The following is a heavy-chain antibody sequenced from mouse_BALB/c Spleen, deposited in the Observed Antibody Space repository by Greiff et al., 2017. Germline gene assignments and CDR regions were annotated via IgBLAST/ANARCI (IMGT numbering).Heavy chain of an antibody. CDR3: ARFGYDGYYYYAMDY. J-gene: IGHJ4*01. D-gene: IGHD2-3*01. CDR1: GFTFSSFG. Sequence: EVQGVESGGGLVQPGGSRKLSCAASGFTFSSFGMHWVRQAPEKGLEWVAYISSGSSTIYYADTVKGRFTISRDNPKNTLFLQMTSLRSEDTAMYYCARFGYDGYYYYAMDYWGQGTSVTVSS. V-gene: IGHV5-17*02. CDR2: ISSGSSTI.